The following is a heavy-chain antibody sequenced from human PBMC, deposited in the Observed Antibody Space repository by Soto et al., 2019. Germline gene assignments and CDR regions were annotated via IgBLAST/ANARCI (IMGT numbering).Heavy chain of an antibody. CDR1: GGSISGSDYY. D-gene: IGHD2-21*01. CDR3: ARHRSGPLWYLDV. J-gene: IGHJ2*01. V-gene: IGHV4-39*01. Sequence: QLQLQESGPGLVKPSETLSLTCSASGGSISGSDYYWAWIRQPPGKVLEWIANIYYNGNTFYNPPLKSRVTISLDTSKKWLSLKLSSVSAADTAVYECARHRSGPLWYLDVGGRGT. CDR2: IYYNGNT.